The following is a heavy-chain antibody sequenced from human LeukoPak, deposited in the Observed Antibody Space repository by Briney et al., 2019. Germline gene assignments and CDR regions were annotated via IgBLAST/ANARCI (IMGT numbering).Heavy chain of an antibody. D-gene: IGHD4-11*01. J-gene: IGHJ4*02. CDR2: ISYSGST. V-gene: IGHV4-39*02. CDR3: VRDYSNFVQGD. Sequence: SETLSLTCTVSGGSISSGSDYWGWMRQPPGKGLEWIGSISYSGSTYYNPSLRSRVTISVDKSKNQFSLKLNSVTAADTAVYYCVRDYSNFVQGDWGQGTLVTVSS. CDR1: GGSISSGSDY.